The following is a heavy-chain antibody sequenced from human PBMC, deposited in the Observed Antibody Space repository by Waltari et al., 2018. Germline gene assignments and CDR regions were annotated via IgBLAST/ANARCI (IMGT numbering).Heavy chain of an antibody. CDR2: INHIGST. V-gene: IGHV4-34*01. Sequence: QVQLQQWGAGLLKPSETLSLTCAVYGGSFSGYYWSWIRQPPGKGLEWIGEINHIGSTNYNPSLKSRVTISVDTSKNQFSLKLSSVTAADTAVYYCARVGRRGIVATMFDYWGQGTLVTVSS. CDR3: ARVGRRGIVATMFDY. J-gene: IGHJ4*02. D-gene: IGHD5-12*01. CDR1: GGSFSGYY.